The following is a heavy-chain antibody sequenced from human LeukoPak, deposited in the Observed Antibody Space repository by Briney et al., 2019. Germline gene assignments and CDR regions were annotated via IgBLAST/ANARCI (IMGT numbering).Heavy chain of an antibody. CDR3: ARGAVYDILTGLYYFDY. V-gene: IGHV4-59*01. Sequence: NPSETLSLTCTVSGGSISSYYWSWIRQPPGKGLEWIGYIYYSGSTNYNPSLKSRVTISVDTSKNQFSLKLSSVTAADTAVYYCARGAVYDILTGLYYFDYWGQGTLVTVSS. D-gene: IGHD3-9*01. J-gene: IGHJ4*02. CDR1: GGSISSYY. CDR2: IYYSGST.